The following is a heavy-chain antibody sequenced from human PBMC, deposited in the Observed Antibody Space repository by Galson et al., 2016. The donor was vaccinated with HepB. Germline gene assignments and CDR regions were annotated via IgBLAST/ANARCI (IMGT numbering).Heavy chain of an antibody. V-gene: IGHV4-31*03. CDR1: GGSISRGNDH. Sequence: TLSLTCTVSGGSISRGNDHWSWIRQYPGKGLEWIGYIYYSGSTSYNPSLKTRVTISVDTSKKQFHMRLKSLTAADTAMYFCARAFYTWGSYTSNYFNSWGRGTQVTVSS. CDR2: IYYSGST. CDR3: ARAFYTWGSYTSNYFNS. D-gene: IGHD3-16*01. J-gene: IGHJ4*02.